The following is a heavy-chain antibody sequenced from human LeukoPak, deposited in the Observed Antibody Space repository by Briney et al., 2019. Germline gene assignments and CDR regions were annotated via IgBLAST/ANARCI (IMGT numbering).Heavy chain of an antibody. D-gene: IGHD4-4*01. CDR3: ARDFSNPGPINY. Sequence: GGSLRLSCAASGFTFSSYAMSWVRQAPGKGLEWVAVILYDGSNKYYADSVKGRFTISRDNSKNTLYLQMNSLRAEDTAVYYCARDFSNPGPINYWGQGTLVTVSS. CDR1: GFTFSSYA. V-gene: IGHV3-30*04. J-gene: IGHJ4*02. CDR2: ILYDGSNK.